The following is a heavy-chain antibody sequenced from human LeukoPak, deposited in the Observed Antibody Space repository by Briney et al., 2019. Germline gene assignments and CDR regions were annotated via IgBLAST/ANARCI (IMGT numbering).Heavy chain of an antibody. J-gene: IGHJ4*02. CDR2: ISDAGSEK. D-gene: IGHD5-24*01. V-gene: IGHV3-30*18. Sequence: GRSLRLSCAASGFSFSNYGVNWVRQAPGKGLEWVAVISDAGSEKYYADSVKGRFTISRDNSKNTVYLQMNSLRPEDTAVYYCAKNVGRDGYNDYFDYWGQGTLVTVSS. CDR1: GFSFSNYG. CDR3: AKNVGRDGYNDYFDY.